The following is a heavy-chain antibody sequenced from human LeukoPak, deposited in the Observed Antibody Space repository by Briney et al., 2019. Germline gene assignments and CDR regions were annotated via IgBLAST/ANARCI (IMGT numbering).Heavy chain of an antibody. CDR2: IRNRARGYTT. Sequence: PGGSLRLSCVVSGSTFSDHYMDWVRQAPGKGLEWVARIRNRARGYTTEYAASAKGRFTISRDDSEGSLYLQMNSLQTEDTAVYYCATETKDSSAYYYFDYLGQGTLVTVSS. CDR3: ATETKDSSAYYYFDY. V-gene: IGHV3-72*01. D-gene: IGHD3-22*01. J-gene: IGHJ4*02. CDR1: GSTFSDHY.